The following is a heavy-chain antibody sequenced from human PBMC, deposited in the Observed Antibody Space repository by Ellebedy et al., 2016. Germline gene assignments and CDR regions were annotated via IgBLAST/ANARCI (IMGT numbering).Heavy chain of an antibody. Sequence: GGSLRLXCAASGFTFSSYSMNWVRQAPGKGLEWVSSISSSSSYIYYADSVKGRFTISRDNSKNTLYLQMNSLRAEDTAVYYCAKSFYFGGWVVTAIHYWGQGTLGTGSS. J-gene: IGHJ4*02. D-gene: IGHD2-21*02. CDR1: GFTFSSYS. V-gene: IGHV3-21*01. CDR3: AKSFYFGGWVVTAIHY. CDR2: ISSSSSYI.